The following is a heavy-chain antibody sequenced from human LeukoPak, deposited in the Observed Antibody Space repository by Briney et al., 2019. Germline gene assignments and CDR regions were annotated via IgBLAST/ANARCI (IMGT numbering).Heavy chain of an antibody. Sequence: PGGSLRLSCAASGLAFSYYWMSWVRQAPGKGLEGVANIKQDGSEKHYVDSVKGRFTVYRDNAKNSLYLQMNSLRAEDTAVYYCAVYYSSGPIAYWGQGTLVTVSS. J-gene: IGHJ4*02. CDR3: AVYYSSGPIAY. CDR2: IKQDGSEK. V-gene: IGHV3-7*01. CDR1: GLAFSYYW. D-gene: IGHD3-22*01.